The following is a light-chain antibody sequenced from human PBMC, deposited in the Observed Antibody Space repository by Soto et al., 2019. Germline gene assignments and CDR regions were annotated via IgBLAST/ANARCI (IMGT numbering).Light chain of an antibody. CDR3: QQLNSYPWT. J-gene: IGKJ1*01. CDR1: QGISSY. V-gene: IGKV1-9*01. Sequence: DIQLTQSPSFLSASVGDRVTITCRASQGISSYLAWYQQKPGKAPKLLIYAASTLQSGVPSRFSGSGSGTEVTLTISSLQPEDFATYYGQQLNSYPWTFGQGTKVEIK. CDR2: AAS.